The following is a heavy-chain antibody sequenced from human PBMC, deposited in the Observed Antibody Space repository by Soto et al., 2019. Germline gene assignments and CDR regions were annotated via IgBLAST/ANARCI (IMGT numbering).Heavy chain of an antibody. D-gene: IGHD3-3*01. J-gene: IGHJ4*02. CDR3: ARTSGYYFYDC. Sequence: QVQLVQSGAEVKKPGASVKVSCKTSGYTFTSYAMHWVRQAPGQRLEWMGWINAGNGNTKYSQKFQGRVTITRDTSASTAYMELGSLRSEDTAVYYCARTSGYYFYDCWGQGTLVTVSS. CDR2: INAGNGNT. V-gene: IGHV1-3*01. CDR1: GYTFTSYA.